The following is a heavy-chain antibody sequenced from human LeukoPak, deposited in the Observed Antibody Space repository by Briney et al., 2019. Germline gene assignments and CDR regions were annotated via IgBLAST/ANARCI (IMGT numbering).Heavy chain of an antibody. J-gene: IGHJ3*02. CDR1: GFTFSSYE. D-gene: IGHD5-24*01. Sequence: GGSLRLPCAASGFTFSSYEMNWVRQAPGKGLEWVSYISSSGSTIYYADSVKGRFTISRDNAKNSLYLQMNSLRAEDTAVYYCAREGNGYISEAFDIWGPGTMVTVSS. CDR2: ISSSGSTI. V-gene: IGHV3-48*03. CDR3: AREGNGYISEAFDI.